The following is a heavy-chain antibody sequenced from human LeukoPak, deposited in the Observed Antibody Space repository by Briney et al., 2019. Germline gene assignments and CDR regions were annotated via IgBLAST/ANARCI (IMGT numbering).Heavy chain of an antibody. Sequence: GGSLRLSCAASGFTFSSYSMNWVRQAPGKGREWVSYISSGSSTIYYADSVKGRFTISRDNAKNSLFLQMNSLRAEDTAVYYCATAYGGNSGAFDYWGQGTLVTVSS. CDR3: ATAYGGNSGAFDY. J-gene: IGHJ4*02. CDR2: ISSGSSTI. D-gene: IGHD4-23*01. CDR1: GFTFSSYS. V-gene: IGHV3-48*01.